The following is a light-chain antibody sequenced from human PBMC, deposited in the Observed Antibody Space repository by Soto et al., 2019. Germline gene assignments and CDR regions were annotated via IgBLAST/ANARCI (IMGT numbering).Light chain of an antibody. V-gene: IGKV4-1*01. J-gene: IGKJ1*01. CDR2: WAS. CDR3: QQYYSTPWT. CDR1: QSVLLTSNNKNY. Sequence: DIAMTQSPDSLAVSLGERATINCKSSQSVLLTSNNKNYLVWYQQKPGQPPKLLIYWASTREPGVPDRFSGSGSGTDFTLTISSLQAEDVAVYYCQQYYSTPWTFGKGTKVEIK.